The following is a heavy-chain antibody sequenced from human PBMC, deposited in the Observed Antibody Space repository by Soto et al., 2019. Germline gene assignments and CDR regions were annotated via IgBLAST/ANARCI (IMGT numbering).Heavy chain of an antibody. J-gene: IGHJ4*02. CDR1: GGFVNSDSHY. CDR2: MFYSGST. CDR3: ARLVRSLHFDY. V-gene: IGHV4-61*01. D-gene: IGHD2-8*02. Sequence: SETLSLTCTVSGGFVNSDSHYWSWIRQPPGKGLEWIGHMFYSGSTNYNPSLKSRVTISGDTSKNQFSLKLSSVTAADTAVYYCARLVRSLHFDYWGQGTPVTVS.